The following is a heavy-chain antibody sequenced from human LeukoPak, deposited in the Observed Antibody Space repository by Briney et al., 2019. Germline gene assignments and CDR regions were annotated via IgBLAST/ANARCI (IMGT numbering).Heavy chain of an antibody. CDR3: ARFLGRVVPAASY. D-gene: IGHD2-2*01. CDR1: GYTFTSYD. V-gene: IGHV1-46*01. J-gene: IGHJ4*02. Sequence: ASVKVSCKASGYTFTSYDMHWVRQAPGQGLEWMGIINPSGGSTSYAQKFQGRVTMTRDMSTSTVYMELSSLRSEDTAVYYCARFLGRVVPAASYWGQGTLVTVSS. CDR2: INPSGGST.